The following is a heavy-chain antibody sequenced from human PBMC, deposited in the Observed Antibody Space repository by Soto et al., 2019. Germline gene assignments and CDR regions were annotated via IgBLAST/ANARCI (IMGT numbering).Heavy chain of an antibody. Sequence: ASVKVSCKASGYSFISYAIYWVRQAPGQRLEWMGCINAGNANTKYSQKFQGRVTISRDTSASTAYMELSSLRSEDSAVYYCARAGSSSCTSLDYWGQGTLVTVSS. J-gene: IGHJ4*02. CDR1: GYSFISYA. V-gene: IGHV1-3*01. CDR2: INAGNANT. CDR3: ARAGSSSCTSLDY. D-gene: IGHD6-13*01.